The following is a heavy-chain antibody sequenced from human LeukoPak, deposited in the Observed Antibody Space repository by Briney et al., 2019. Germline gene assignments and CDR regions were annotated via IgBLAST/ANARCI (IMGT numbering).Heavy chain of an antibody. CDR3: ASCPYYYDSSGYSS. V-gene: IGHV4-38-2*02. D-gene: IGHD3-22*01. CDR1: DFSISSGYY. J-gene: IGHJ5*02. CDR2: IYRSGST. Sequence: SETLSLPCTVSDFSISSGYYWGWIRQPPGKGLEWIGNIYRSGSTYYNPSLKSRVTISVDTSKNQFSLKLNSVTAADTAVYFCASCPYYYDSSGYSSWGQGTLVTVSS.